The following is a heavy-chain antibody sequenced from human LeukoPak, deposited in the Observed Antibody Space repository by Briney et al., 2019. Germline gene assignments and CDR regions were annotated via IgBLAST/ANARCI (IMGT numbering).Heavy chain of an antibody. V-gene: IGHV6-1*01. CDR2: TYYRSKWYN. J-gene: IGHJ5*02. D-gene: IGHD5-12*01. CDR1: RDSVSSNSAA. CDR3: ARDRIVATGGSWFDP. Sequence: LSQTLSPTFAISRDSVSSNSAAWNWIRQSPSRGLEWLGRTYYRSKWYNDYAVSVKSRITINPDTSKNQFSLQLNSVTPEDTAVYYCARDRIVATGGSWFDPWGQGTLVTVSS.